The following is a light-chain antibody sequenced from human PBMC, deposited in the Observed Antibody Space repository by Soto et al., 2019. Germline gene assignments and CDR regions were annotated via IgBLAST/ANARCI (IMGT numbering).Light chain of an antibody. V-gene: IGLV4-69*01. CDR1: SGHSNYA. J-gene: IGLJ2*01. Sequence: QSVLTQSPSASASLGASVKLTCTLSSGHSNYAIAWHQQRPEKGPRYLMKLNSDGSHSKGDGIPDRFSGSISGAERYLTIPRLQSEDEADYYCQTWGTGIQVFGGGTKLTVL. CDR2: LNSDGSH. CDR3: QTWGTGIQV.